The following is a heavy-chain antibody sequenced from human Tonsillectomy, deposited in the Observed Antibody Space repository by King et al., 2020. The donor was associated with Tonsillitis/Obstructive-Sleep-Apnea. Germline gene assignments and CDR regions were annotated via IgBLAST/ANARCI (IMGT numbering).Heavy chain of an antibody. D-gene: IGHD2-2*01. J-gene: IGHJ3*01. CDR3: ARDAGYCSNTSCYSGAFDV. Sequence: VQLVESGGGVVQPGRSLRLSCAASGFTFRSYAVHWVRQAPGKGLEWVAVISYDGSNKYYGDSVKGRFTISRDNSKNTLYLQMNSLRAEDTAVYYCARDAGYCSNTSCYSGAFDVWGQGTMVTVSS. CDR1: GFTFRSYA. CDR2: ISYDGSNK. V-gene: IGHV3-30*04.